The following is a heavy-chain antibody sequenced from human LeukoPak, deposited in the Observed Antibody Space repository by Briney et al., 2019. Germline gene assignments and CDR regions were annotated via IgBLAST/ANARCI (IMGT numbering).Heavy chain of an antibody. J-gene: IGHJ4*02. Sequence: SETLSLTCTVSGISISSYYWNWIRQPPGKGLEWIGYIYNSGTTNYNPSLKSRVTISLDTSKNQFSLNLNSVTAADTAVYYCARGAAGSSAWYSHFNFWGQGTLVTVSS. V-gene: IGHV4-59*01. CDR3: ARGAAGSSAWYSHFNF. D-gene: IGHD6-19*01. CDR1: GISISSYY. CDR2: IYNSGTT.